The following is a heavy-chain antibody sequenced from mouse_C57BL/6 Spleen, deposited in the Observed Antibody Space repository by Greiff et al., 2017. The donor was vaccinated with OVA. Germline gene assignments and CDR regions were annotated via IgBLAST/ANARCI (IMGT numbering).Heavy chain of an antibody. J-gene: IGHJ4*01. CDR1: GFSFTSYG. V-gene: IGHV2-5*01. D-gene: IGHD1-2*01. CDR2: IWRSGST. CDR3: AKEIYDGADYYAMDY. Sequence: QVQLQQSGPGLVQPSQSLSITCTASGFSFTSYGVHWVRQSPGQGLEWLGVIWRSGSTDYNAAFMSRLSITKDNSKSQVFFKMNSLQADDTAIYYCAKEIYDGADYYAMDYWGQGTSVTVSS.